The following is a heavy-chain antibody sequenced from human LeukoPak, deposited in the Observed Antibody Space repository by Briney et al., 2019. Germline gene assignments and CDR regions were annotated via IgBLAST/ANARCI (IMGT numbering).Heavy chain of an antibody. CDR3: ARSPWDSSAPDY. CDR1: GGTFNSYA. V-gene: IGHV1-69*13. CDR2: IIPIFGTA. J-gene: IGHJ4*02. D-gene: IGHD3-22*01. Sequence: ASVKVSCKASGGTFNSYAITWVRQAPGQGLEWMGGIIPIFGTAKYAQKFQGRVTITADVYTSTSFLEPSSLTSEDTALYYCARSPWDSSAPDYWGQGTLVTVSS.